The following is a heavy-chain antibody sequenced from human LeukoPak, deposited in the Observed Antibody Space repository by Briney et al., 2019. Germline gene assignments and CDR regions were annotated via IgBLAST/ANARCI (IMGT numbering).Heavy chain of an antibody. CDR3: ARRAIWFGEATFDF. CDR2: IRYDGSGK. CDR1: GFTFSSYG. Sequence: GGSLRLSCAASGFTFSSYGVHWVRQAPGKGLEWVSFIRYDGSGKYYADSMKGRFTISRDNSKNTLFLQMNSLRSEDTALYYCARRAIWFGEATFDFWGQGTLVTVSS. J-gene: IGHJ4*02. D-gene: IGHD3-10*01. V-gene: IGHV3-30*02.